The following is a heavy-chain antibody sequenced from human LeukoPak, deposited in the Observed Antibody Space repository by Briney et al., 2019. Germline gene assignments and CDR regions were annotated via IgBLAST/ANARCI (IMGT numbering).Heavy chain of an antibody. D-gene: IGHD3-22*01. Sequence: GGSLRLSCAASGFTFSSYNMNRVRQAPGKGLEWVSSISSYSTYTYYADSVKGRFTISRDNAKNSLYLQMNSLRPEDTAVYYCARGAQTTSYYDSSGNFDYWGQGTLVTVSS. CDR3: ARGAQTTSYYDSSGNFDY. CDR1: GFTFSSYN. V-gene: IGHV3-21*01. J-gene: IGHJ4*02. CDR2: ISSYSTYT.